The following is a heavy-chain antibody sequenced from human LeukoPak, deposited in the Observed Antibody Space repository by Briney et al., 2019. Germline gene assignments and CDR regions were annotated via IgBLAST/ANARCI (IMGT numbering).Heavy chain of an antibody. D-gene: IGHD3-9*01. J-gene: IGHJ6*02. CDR1: GGSISSYH. Sequence: SETLSLTCTVSGGSISSYHWSWIRQPPGKGLEWVGYIYSNGSTNYNPSLRSRVTIFVVPSQNQVFLNLIAVHAADRAVYHCARDPTGYLGSWPYCYGMDVWGQGTTVSVSS. CDR3: ARDPTGYLGSWPYCYGMDV. V-gene: IGHV4-59*01. CDR2: IYSNGST.